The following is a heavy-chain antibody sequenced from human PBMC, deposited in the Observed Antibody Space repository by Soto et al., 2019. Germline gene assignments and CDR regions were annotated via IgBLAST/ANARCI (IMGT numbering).Heavy chain of an antibody. CDR2: VNHSGST. CDR1: GGSFSGYY. Sequence: SETLSLTCAVYGGSFSGYYWSWIRQPPGKGLEWIGEVNHSGSTNYNPSLKSRVTISVDTSKNQFSLKLSSVTAADTAVYYCARGPGYYDILTGYYNSAFDIWGQGTMVTVSS. CDR3: ARGPGYYDILTGYYNSAFDI. J-gene: IGHJ3*02. D-gene: IGHD3-9*01. V-gene: IGHV4-34*01.